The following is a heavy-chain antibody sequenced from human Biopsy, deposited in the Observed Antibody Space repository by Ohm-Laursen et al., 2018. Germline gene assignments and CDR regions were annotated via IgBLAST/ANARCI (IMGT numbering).Heavy chain of an antibody. CDR2: INHRGFT. CDR3: AKNLAVSSYALDI. J-gene: IGHJ3*02. V-gene: IGHV4-34*01. Sequence: TLSLTCAVYGGSLSGYYWHWIRQSPGKGLEWIGEINHRGFTSNNPSLKSRVTISVNTSKNQFSLKLGSVTAADTAVYYCAKNLAVSSYALDIWGQGTMVTVSS. D-gene: IGHD2/OR15-2a*01. CDR1: GGSLSGYY.